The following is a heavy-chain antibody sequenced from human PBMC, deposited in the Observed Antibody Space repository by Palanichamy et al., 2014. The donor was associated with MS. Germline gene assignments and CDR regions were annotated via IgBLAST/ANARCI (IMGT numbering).Heavy chain of an antibody. CDR1: GGSISSSSYY. CDR3: ASIAAAGTHYGTDV. J-gene: IGHJ6*02. Sequence: QLQLQESGPGLVKPSETLSLTCTVSGGSISSSSYYWGWIRQPPGKGLEWIGSIYYSGSTYYNPSLKSRVTISVDTSKNQFSLKLSSVTAADTAVYYCASIAAAGTHYGTDVWGQGTTVTVSS. CDR2: IYYSGST. D-gene: IGHD6-13*01. V-gene: IGHV4-39*01.